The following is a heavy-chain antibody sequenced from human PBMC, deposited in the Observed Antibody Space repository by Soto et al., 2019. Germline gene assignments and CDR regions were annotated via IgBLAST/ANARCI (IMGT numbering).Heavy chain of an antibody. J-gene: IGHJ4*02. V-gene: IGHV4-4*07. CDR3: ARVASRGWYEDY. CDR2: IYTSGST. CDR1: GGSITSYY. Sequence: KTSETLSLTCTVSGGSITSYYWSWIRQPAGKGLEWIGRIYTSGSTNYNPSLKSRVTTSVDTSKNQFSLKVSSVTAADTAVYYCARVASRGWYEDYWGQGIPVTVSS. D-gene: IGHD6-19*01.